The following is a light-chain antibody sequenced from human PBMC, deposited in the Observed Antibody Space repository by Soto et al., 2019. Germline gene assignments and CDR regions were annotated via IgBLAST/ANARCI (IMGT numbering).Light chain of an antibody. J-gene: IGLJ3*02. CDR3: ASWDDNLNGGV. V-gene: IGLV1-44*01. CDR1: SSNIGSNY. Sequence: QSVLTQPPSASGTPGQRVTISCSGSSSNIGSNYVYWYQQLPGTAPKLLIYTDYQRPSGVPDRFSGSKSGTSASLAINGLHSEDEADYYCASWDDNLNGGVFGGGTQLTVL. CDR2: TDY.